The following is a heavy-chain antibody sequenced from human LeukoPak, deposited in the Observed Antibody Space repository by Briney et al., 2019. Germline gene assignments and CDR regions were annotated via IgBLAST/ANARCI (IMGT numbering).Heavy chain of an antibody. CDR2: IYYSGIS. D-gene: IGHD2/OR15-2a*01. Sequence: SETLSLTCTVSGGSISTSSYFWGWIRQPPGKGLEWIGSIYYSGISFYNPSLKSRVTMSVDTSKNQFSLKLTSVTAADTAVYYCARPLDTTYFNAFDIWGQGTMVTVSS. CDR1: GGSISTSSYF. CDR3: ARPLDTTYFNAFDI. J-gene: IGHJ3*02. V-gene: IGHV4-39*01.